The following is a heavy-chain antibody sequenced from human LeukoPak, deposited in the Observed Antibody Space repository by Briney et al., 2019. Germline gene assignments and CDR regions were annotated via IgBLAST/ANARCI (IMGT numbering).Heavy chain of an antibody. J-gene: IGHJ6*03. Sequence: GGSLRLSCAASGFTFSSYWMSWVRQAPGKGLEWVANIKQDGSEKYYVDSVKGRFTISRDNAKNSLYLQMNSLRAEDTAVYYCAKVWGITMIVDYYMDVWGKGTTVTVSS. CDR1: GFTFSSYW. D-gene: IGHD3-22*01. V-gene: IGHV3-7*03. CDR2: IKQDGSEK. CDR3: AKVWGITMIVDYYMDV.